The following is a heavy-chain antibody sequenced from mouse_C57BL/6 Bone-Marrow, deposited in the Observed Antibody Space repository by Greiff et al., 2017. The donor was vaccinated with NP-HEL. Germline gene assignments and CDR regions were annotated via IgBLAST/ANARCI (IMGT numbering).Heavy chain of an antibody. V-gene: IGHV7-1*01. CDR1: GFTFSDFY. CDR2: RSNKANDYTT. J-gene: IGHJ4*01. Sequence: EVMLVESGGGLVQSGRSLRLSCATSGFTFSDFYMEWVRQAPGKGLEWIAARSNKANDYTTEYSASVKGRFIVSRDTSQSILYLQMNALRAEDTAIDYCARYNPYAMDYWGQGTSVTVSS. CDR3: ARYNPYAMDY.